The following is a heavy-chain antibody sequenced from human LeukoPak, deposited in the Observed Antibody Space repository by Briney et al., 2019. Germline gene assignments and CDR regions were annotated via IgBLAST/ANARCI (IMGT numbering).Heavy chain of an antibody. Sequence: SVKVSCKASGYTFTSYGISWVRQAPGQGLEWMGGIIPIFGTANYAQKFQGRVTITADESTSTAYMELSSLRSEDTAVYYCARDRRHYFDYWGQGTLVTVSS. CDR1: GYTFTSYG. CDR2: IIPIFGTA. V-gene: IGHV1-69*13. CDR3: ARDRRHYFDY. J-gene: IGHJ4*02.